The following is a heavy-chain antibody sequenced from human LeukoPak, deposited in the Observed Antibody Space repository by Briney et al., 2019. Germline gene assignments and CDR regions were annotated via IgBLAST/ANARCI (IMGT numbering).Heavy chain of an antibody. CDR3: VRDSFEEFY. Sequence: QPGGSLRLSCAASGFTFSSYWMHWVRQAPGKGLVWVSRIDTGRSGTIYADSVKGPFTISRDNAKNTLYLQMNSLRAEDTAVYYCVRDSFEEFYWGQGALVTVCS. V-gene: IGHV3-74*01. D-gene: IGHD3-10*01. CDR1: GFTFSSYW. J-gene: IGHJ4*02. CDR2: IDTGRSGT.